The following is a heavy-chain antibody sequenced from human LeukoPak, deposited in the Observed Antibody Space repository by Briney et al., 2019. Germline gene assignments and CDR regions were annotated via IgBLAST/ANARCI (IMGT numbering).Heavy chain of an antibody. J-gene: IGHJ4*02. V-gene: IGHV3-20*04. CDR1: GFTFNSYG. Sequence: GGSLRLSCAASGFTFNSYGMNWVRQAPGKGLEWVSGINWNGGSTGYADSVKGRFTISRDNAKNSLYLQMNSLRAEDTALYYCARGYQYYGSGSRDYCGQGKLVTVSS. CDR2: INWNGGST. D-gene: IGHD3-10*01. CDR3: ARGYQYYGSGSRDY.